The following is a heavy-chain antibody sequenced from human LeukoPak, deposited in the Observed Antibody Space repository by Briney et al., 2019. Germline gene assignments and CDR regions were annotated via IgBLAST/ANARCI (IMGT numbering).Heavy chain of an antibody. D-gene: IGHD6-13*01. CDR1: GFTFSTYG. CDR3: ARVSVDGTPTSGLLVHPNIWFDS. Sequence: GSLRLSCAASGFTFSTYGMHWVRQSPGRGLDWIGTIYYSGTTYYNPSLKSRLTLSIDTSKNQFSLNLISVTAADTAVYYCARVSVDGTPTSGLLVHPNIWFDSWGQGTLVTVSS. V-gene: IGHV4-39*07. CDR2: IYYSGTT. J-gene: IGHJ5*01.